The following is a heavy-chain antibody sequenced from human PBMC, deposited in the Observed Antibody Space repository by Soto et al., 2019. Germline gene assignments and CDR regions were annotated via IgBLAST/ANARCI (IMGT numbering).Heavy chain of an antibody. J-gene: IGHJ6*03. CDR1: GFTFSNYE. D-gene: IGHD6-13*01. V-gene: IGHV3-64*01. CDR2: ISNNGAHT. Sequence: EAQLVESGGGLVQPGGSLRLSCAASGFTFSNYERHWVRQAPGKGLEYVSGISNNGAHTDYAKSVKGRFTISRDNSENTLYLQMGSLRAEDMALYYCARRGYGSRWPNVYMDVWGKGTTVTVSS. CDR3: ARRGYGSRWPNVYMDV.